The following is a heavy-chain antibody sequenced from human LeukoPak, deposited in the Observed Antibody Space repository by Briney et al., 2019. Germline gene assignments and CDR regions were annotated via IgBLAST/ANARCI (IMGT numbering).Heavy chain of an antibody. CDR3: ARLDILTAGDFDY. V-gene: IGHV3-21*01. CDR1: GFTFSSYS. D-gene: IGHD3-9*01. CDR2: ISSSSSYI. J-gene: IGHJ4*02. Sequence: GGSLRLSCAASGFTFSSYSMNWVRQAPGKGLEWVSSISSSSSYIYYADSVKGRFTISRDNAKNSLYLQMNSLRAEDTAVYYCARLDILTAGDFDYWGQGTLVTVSS.